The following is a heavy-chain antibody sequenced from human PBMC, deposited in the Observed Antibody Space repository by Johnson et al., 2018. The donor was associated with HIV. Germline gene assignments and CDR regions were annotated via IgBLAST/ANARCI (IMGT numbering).Heavy chain of an antibody. D-gene: IGHD3-22*01. J-gene: IGHJ3*02. Sequence: QVQLVESGGGLVKPGGSLRLSCAASGFSFSDYYMSWIRQAPGKGLEWISYMSSTGSTMYHAESVKGRFTISRDNSKNTLYLQMNSLRAEDTAVYYCAREGDSSGMVFLDAFDIWGQGTMVTVSS. CDR2: MSSTGSTM. CDR3: AREGDSSGMVFLDAFDI. CDR1: GFSFSDYY. V-gene: IGHV3-11*04.